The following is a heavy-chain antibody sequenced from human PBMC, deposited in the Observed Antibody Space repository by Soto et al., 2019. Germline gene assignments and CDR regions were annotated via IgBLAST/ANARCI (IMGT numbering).Heavy chain of an antibody. CDR2: IYYSGTT. V-gene: IGHV4-59*01. D-gene: IGHD4-17*01. J-gene: IGHJ6*01. Sequence: PSETLSLTCIVSWDSISSYYWTWIRQPPGKGLEWIGSIYYSGTTTYNPSLKIRVTISVDTSKVQFSLKLTSMTAADTAVYYCARDPTTVTTASYYYYGMDVWGQGTTVTVSS. CDR3: ARDPTTVTTASYYYYGMDV. CDR1: WDSISSYY.